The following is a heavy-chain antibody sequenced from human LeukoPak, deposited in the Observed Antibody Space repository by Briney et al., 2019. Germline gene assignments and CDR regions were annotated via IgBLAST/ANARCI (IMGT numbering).Heavy chain of an antibody. Sequence: PGGSLRLSCAASGFSFTNAWMSWVRQAPGKGLEWVGRIKSNTDGGTVDYAAPVKDRVTISRDDSKNTLYLQMNSLKTEDTAVYYCTTDPRNGYYFDYWGQGTLATVSS. V-gene: IGHV3-15*01. D-gene: IGHD1-1*01. CDR1: GFSFTNAW. J-gene: IGHJ4*02. CDR3: TTDPRNGYYFDY. CDR2: IKSNTDGGTV.